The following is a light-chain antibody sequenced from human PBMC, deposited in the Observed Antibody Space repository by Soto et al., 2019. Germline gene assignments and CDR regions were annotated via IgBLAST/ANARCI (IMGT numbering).Light chain of an antibody. J-gene: IGKJ5*01. CDR3: QQSYSTPIT. Sequence: DIQMTQSPSTLSASVVERVTITCRASQSVSNWLAWYQQKPGKAPKLLIYDVSSLESGVPSRFSGSGSGTDFTLTISSLQPEDFATYYCQQSYSTPITFGQGTRLEIK. V-gene: IGKV1-5*01. CDR2: DVS. CDR1: QSVSNW.